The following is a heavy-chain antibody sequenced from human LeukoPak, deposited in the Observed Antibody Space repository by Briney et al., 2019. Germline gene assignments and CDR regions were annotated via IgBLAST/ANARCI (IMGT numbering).Heavy chain of an antibody. Sequence: GGSLRLSCAASGFTFSSYAMHWGRQAPGKGLEWGAVISYDGSNKYYADSVKGRFTISRDNSKNTLYLQMNSLRAEDTAVYYCARAPDTEWELLRGYYFDYWGQGTLVTVSS. CDR2: ISYDGSNK. J-gene: IGHJ4*02. CDR1: GFTFSSYA. D-gene: IGHD1-26*01. V-gene: IGHV3-30*04. CDR3: ARAPDTEWELLRGYYFDY.